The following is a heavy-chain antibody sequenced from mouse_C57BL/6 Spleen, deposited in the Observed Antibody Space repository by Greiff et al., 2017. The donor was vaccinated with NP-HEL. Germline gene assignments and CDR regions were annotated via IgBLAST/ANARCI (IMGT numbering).Heavy chain of an antibody. J-gene: IGHJ2*01. D-gene: IGHD2-4*01. CDR1: GYAFSSSW. V-gene: IGHV1-82*01. Sequence: QVQLKESGPELVKPGASVKISCKASGYAFSSSWMNWVKQRPGKGLEWIGRIYPGDGDTNYNGKFKGKATLTADKSSSTAYMQLSSLTSEDSAVYFCARSALRRGFDYWGQGTTLTVSS. CDR3: ARSALRRGFDY. CDR2: IYPGDGDT.